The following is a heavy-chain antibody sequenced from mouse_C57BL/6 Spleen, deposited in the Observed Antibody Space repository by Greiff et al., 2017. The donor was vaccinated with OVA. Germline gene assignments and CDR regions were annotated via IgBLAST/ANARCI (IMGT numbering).Heavy chain of an antibody. D-gene: IGHD1-1*01. J-gene: IGHJ1*03. CDR3: ARGELLRFSYWYFDV. Sequence: QVQLKESGPELVKPGASVKISCKASGYAFSSSWMNWVKQRPGKGLEWIGRIYPGDGDTNYNGKFKGKATLTADKSSSTAYMQLSSLTSEDSAVYFCARGELLRFSYWYFDVWGTGTTVTVSS. CDR2: IYPGDGDT. CDR1: GYAFSSSW. V-gene: IGHV1-82*01.